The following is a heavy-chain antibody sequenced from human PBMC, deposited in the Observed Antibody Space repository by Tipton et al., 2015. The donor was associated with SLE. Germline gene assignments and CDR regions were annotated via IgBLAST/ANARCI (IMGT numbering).Heavy chain of an antibody. CDR2: ISTHNGNT. V-gene: IGHV1-18*01. CDR1: GYTFVNYG. Sequence: QLVQSGPEVKKPGASVKVSCKASGYTFVNYGISWVRQAPGQGLEWMGWISTHNGNTVYAHKFQGRVTLTTDTATSTAYMELGSLRSDDTAVYYCARQSDYYDFWSGFPNWLDPWGQGSLVTVSS. J-gene: IGHJ5*02. CDR3: ARQSDYYDFWSGFPNWLDP. D-gene: IGHD3-3*01.